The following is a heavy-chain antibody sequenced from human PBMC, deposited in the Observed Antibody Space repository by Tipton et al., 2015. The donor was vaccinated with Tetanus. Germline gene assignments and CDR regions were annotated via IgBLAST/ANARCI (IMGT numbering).Heavy chain of an antibody. Sequence: LRLSCAVSGDSVSTGNFYWSWIRQPPGKGLEWIAFIHHSGLAFSKPSLKSRVSISIDTSQNQFSLRLTSVTAADTAVYFCARNVYTVTNDAFDIWGHGTLVNVSS. CDR2: IHHSGLA. CDR3: ARNVYTVTNDAFDI. CDR1: GDSVSTGNFY. V-gene: IGHV4-30-4*01. J-gene: IGHJ3*02. D-gene: IGHD4-11*01.